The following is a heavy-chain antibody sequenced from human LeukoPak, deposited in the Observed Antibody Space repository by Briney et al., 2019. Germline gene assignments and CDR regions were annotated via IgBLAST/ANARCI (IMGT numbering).Heavy chain of an antibody. CDR1: GGTFSSYV. J-gene: IGHJ4*02. V-gene: IGHV1-69*13. CDR2: IIPIFGTA. D-gene: IGHD3-22*01. CDR3: ARAAEGYYYDSSGYLLNFDY. Sequence: ASVKVSCKASGGTFSSYVISWVRQAPGQGLEWMGGIIPIFGTANYAQKFQGRVTITADESTSTAYKELSSLRSEDTAVYYCARAAEGYYYDSSGYLLNFDYWGQGTLVTVSS.